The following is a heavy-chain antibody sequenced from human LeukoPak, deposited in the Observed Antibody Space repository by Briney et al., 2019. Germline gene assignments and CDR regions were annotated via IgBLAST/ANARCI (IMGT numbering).Heavy chain of an antibody. V-gene: IGHV1-2*06. D-gene: IGHD3-3*01. CDR1: GYTFTGYY. CDR3: ARDFRYYDFWSEGWFDP. Sequence: GASVKVSCKASGYTFTGYYMHWVRQAPGQGLEWMGRINPNSGGTNYAQKFQGRVTMTRDTSISTAYMELSRLRSDDTAVYYCARDFRYYDFWSEGWFDPWGQGTLVTVSS. CDR2: INPNSGGT. J-gene: IGHJ5*02.